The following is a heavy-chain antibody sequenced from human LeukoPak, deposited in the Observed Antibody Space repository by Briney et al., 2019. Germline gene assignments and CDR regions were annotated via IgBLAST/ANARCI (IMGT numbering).Heavy chain of an antibody. V-gene: IGHV3-7*04. CDR3: TRVGYIDEGIDC. Sequence: GGSLRLSCVASGFPFSSYWMTWVRQAPGKGLEWVANIKQDGSKKSYVDSVKGRFTISRDNAKNSLYLQMNSLRAEDTAIYYCTRVGYIDEGIDCWGQGTLVTVSS. D-gene: IGHD5-24*01. CDR1: GFPFSSYW. CDR2: IKQDGSKK. J-gene: IGHJ4*02.